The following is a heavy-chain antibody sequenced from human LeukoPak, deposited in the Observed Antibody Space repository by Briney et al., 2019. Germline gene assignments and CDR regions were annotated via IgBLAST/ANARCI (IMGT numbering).Heavy chain of an antibody. D-gene: IGHD3-9*01. V-gene: IGHV1-24*01. CDR2: FDPEDGET. CDR3: ATSRILTGWSPTPAHGMDV. J-gene: IGHJ6*02. CDR1: GYTLTELS. Sequence: APVKVSCKVSGYTLTELSMHWVRQAPGKGIEWMGGFDPEDGETIYAQKFQGRVTMTRNTSISTAYMELSSLRSEDTAVYYCATSRILTGWSPTPAHGMDVWGQGTTVTVSS.